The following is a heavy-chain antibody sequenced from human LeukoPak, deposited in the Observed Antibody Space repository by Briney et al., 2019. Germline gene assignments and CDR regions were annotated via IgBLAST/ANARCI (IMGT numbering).Heavy chain of an antibody. CDR2: INGRGDDT. D-gene: IGHD6-19*01. CDR3: AKGHRSSSSFFDS. CDR1: SGFA. Sequence: QSGGSLRLSCAAFSGFAMSWVRQAPGRGLEWVSAINGRGDDTYYPDSVKGRFTISRDNSNNTLYLQMNSLRAEDTAVYYCAKGHRSSSSFFDSWGQGILVTVSS. V-gene: IGHV3-23*01. J-gene: IGHJ4*02.